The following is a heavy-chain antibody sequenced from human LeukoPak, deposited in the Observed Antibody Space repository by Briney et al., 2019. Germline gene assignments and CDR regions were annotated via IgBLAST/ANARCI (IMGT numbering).Heavy chain of an antibody. CDR2: ISSSSSYI. J-gene: IGHJ3*02. CDR1: GLTLSSYS. V-gene: IGHV3-21*01. Sequence: GGSLRLSCAASGLTLSSYSMNWVRQAPGKGLEWVSSISSSSSYIYYADSVKGRFTISRDNAKNSLYLQMNSLRAEDTAVYYCARVAGATDAFDIWGQGTMVTVSS. D-gene: IGHD1-26*01. CDR3: ARVAGATDAFDI.